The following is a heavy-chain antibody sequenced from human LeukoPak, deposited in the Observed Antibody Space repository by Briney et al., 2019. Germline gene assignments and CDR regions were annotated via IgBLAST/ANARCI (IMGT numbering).Heavy chain of an antibody. D-gene: IGHD5-18*01. CDR1: GFTFSSYG. V-gene: IGHV3-30*02. CDR2: IRYDGSNK. CDR3: TPTRRYSYGFDY. Sequence: PGGSLRLSCAASGFTFSSYGMHWVRQAPGKGLEWVTFIRYDGSNKYYADSVKGRFTISRDNSKNTLYLRMNSLRAEDTAVYYCTPTRRYSYGFDYWGQGTLVTVSS. J-gene: IGHJ4*02.